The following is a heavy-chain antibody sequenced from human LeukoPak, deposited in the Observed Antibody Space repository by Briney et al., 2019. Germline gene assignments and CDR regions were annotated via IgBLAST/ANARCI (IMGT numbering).Heavy chain of an antibody. D-gene: IGHD5-18*01. CDR2: IRYDGSSK. Sequence: GGSLRLSCAASGFMFSRYAMIWVRQAPDKGLEWVAFIRYDGSSKYYADSAKGRFTISRDNSNNILYLQMNSLRTEDTAVYYCAKDHGYSYGLVDFWGQGTLVTVSS. CDR1: GFMFSRYA. V-gene: IGHV3-30*02. CDR3: AKDHGYSYGLVDF. J-gene: IGHJ4*02.